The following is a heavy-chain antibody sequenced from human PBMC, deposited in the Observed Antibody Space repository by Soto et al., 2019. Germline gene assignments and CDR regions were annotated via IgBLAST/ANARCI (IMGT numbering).Heavy chain of an antibody. D-gene: IGHD7-27*01. CDR1: GFTVSSNY. Sequence: PGGSLRLSCAASGFTVSSNYMSWVRQAPGKGLEWVSVIYSGGSTYYADSVKGRFTISRDNSKNTLYLQMNSLRAEDTAVYYCARTDWGYYYYYGMDVWGQGTTVTVSS. V-gene: IGHV3-53*01. J-gene: IGHJ6*02. CDR2: IYSGGST. CDR3: ARTDWGYYYYYGMDV.